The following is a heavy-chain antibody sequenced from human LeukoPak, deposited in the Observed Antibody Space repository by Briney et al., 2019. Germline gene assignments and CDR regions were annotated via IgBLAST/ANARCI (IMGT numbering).Heavy chain of an antibody. D-gene: IGHD3-3*01. CDR1: GGSFSGYY. Sequence: SETLSLTCAVYGGSFSGYYWNWIRQSPGKGLEWIGYIYYSGSTNYNPSLKSRVTISVDTSKNQFSLKLSSVTAADTAVYYCAREGSYDFWSGYYGGFDYWGQGTLVTVSS. V-gene: IGHV4-59*01. CDR2: IYYSGST. J-gene: IGHJ4*02. CDR3: AREGSYDFWSGYYGGFDY.